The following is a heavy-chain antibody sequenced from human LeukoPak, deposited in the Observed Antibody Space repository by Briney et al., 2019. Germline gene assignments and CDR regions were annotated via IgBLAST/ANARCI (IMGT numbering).Heavy chain of an antibody. CDR2: INYSGST. J-gene: IGHJ4*02. CDR1: GGSISSSSYY. Sequence: SETLSLTCTVSGGSISSSSYYWGWIRQPPGKGLEWIGSINYSGSTYHNPSLKSRVTISVDTSKNQFSLKVSSVTAADTAAYYCARHAEAGTTSCPLDYWGQGTLVTVPS. CDR3: ARHAEAGTTSCPLDY. D-gene: IGHD2-2*01. V-gene: IGHV4-39*01.